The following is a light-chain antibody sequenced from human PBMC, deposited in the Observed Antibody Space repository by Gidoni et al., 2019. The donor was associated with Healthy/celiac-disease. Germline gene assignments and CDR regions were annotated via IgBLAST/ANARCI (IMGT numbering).Light chain of an antibody. CDR2: DAS. J-gene: IGKJ4*01. Sequence: DIQMTQSPSSRPASAGLRVTITCHASQDINNYLDWYQQNPGKAPKLLIYDASNLETGVPSRFSGSGSGTDFTFNISRLQPEDVGAYYCKQYVNLPLTFGGGTKVEIK. CDR1: QDINNY. CDR3: KQYVNLPLT. V-gene: IGKV1-33*01.